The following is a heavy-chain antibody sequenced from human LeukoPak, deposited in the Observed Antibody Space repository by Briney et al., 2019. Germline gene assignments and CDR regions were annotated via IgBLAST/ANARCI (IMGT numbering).Heavy chain of an antibody. D-gene: IGHD5-18*01. Sequence: GGSLRLSCEVSELKYSDAWMSWVRQAPGKGLVWVSRISSDGSSTNYADSVKGRFTISRDNAKNTLYLQMNSLRAEDTAVYYCARIGYSYGPDYWGPGTLVSVSS. J-gene: IGHJ4*02. CDR1: ELKYSDAW. CDR2: ISSDGSST. V-gene: IGHV3-74*01. CDR3: ARIGYSYGPDY.